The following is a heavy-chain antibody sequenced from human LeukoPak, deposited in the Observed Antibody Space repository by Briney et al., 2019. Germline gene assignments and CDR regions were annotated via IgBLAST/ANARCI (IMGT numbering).Heavy chain of an antibody. J-gene: IGHJ4*02. CDR3: AKALAVADSYFDY. D-gene: IGHD6-19*01. CDR1: GFTFSTYG. V-gene: IGHV3-33*06. CDR2: IWYDGSNK. Sequence: GSLRLSCAASGFTFSTYGMHWVRQAPGKGLEWAAVIWYDGSNKYYADSVKGRFTISRDNSKNTLYLQMNSLRAEDTAVYYCAKALAVADSYFDYWGQGTLVTVSS.